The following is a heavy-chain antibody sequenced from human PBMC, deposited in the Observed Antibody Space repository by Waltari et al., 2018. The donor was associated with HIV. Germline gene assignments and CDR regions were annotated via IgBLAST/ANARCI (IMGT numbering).Heavy chain of an antibody. CDR3: ARGWSGGDCLFDY. Sequence: QVQLQESGPGLVRPSQTLSLTCTVSGGPISSGTYYWSWIRQSAGKGLEWIGRIYSSGSTNYNPSLKSRVTMSVDTSKNQFSLKVTSVCAADTAVYYCARGWSGGDCLFDYWGQGTLVSVSS. D-gene: IGHD2-21*02. CDR1: GGPISSGTYY. J-gene: IGHJ4*02. V-gene: IGHV4-61*02. CDR2: IYSSGST.